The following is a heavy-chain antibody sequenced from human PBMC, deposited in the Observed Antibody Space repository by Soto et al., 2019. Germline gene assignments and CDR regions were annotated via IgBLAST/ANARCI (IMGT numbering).Heavy chain of an antibody. CDR2: ISYDGGNK. CDR3: AKTLGYCSSTSCSQDYYYYYGMDV. V-gene: IGHV3-30*18. J-gene: IGHJ6*02. CDR1: GFTFSSYG. D-gene: IGHD2-2*01. Sequence: GGSLRLSCAASGFTFSSYGMHWVRQAPGKGLEWLTVISYDGGNKYYADSVKGRFTISRDNSKNTLYLQMNSLRAEDAAVYYCAKTLGYCSSTSCSQDYYYYYGMDVWGQGTMVTVS.